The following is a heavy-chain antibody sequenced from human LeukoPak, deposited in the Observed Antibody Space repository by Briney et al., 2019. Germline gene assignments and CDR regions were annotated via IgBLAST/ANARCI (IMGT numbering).Heavy chain of an antibody. CDR3: ARDFNWNWFDP. CDR1: GFTFSSYS. Sequence: GGSLRLSCAASGFTFSSYSMNWVRQAPGKGLEWVSYISSSSSTIYYADSVKGRFTISRDNAKNSLYLQMNSLRAEDTAVYYCARDFNWNWFDPWGQGTLVTVPS. V-gene: IGHV3-48*01. D-gene: IGHD1-20*01. CDR2: ISSSSSTI. J-gene: IGHJ5*02.